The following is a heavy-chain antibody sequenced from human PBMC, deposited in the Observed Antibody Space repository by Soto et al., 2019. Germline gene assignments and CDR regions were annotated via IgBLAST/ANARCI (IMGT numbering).Heavy chain of an antibody. CDR2: ISNSGNTI. J-gene: IGHJ6*02. V-gene: IGHV3-48*03. D-gene: IGHD1-20*01. Sequence: LRLSCVASGFVFKNYEMNWVRQAPGKGLEWISYISNSGNTIYVADSTRGRFTISRDNAKNSLFLQMNSLRADDTAVYYCARDIDNRDYYYGLDVWGQGTTVTVSS. CDR3: ARDIDNRDYYYGLDV. CDR1: GFVFKNYE.